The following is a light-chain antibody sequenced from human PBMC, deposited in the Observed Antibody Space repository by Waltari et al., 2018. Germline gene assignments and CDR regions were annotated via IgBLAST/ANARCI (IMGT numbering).Light chain of an antibody. V-gene: IGKV3-20*01. CDR1: QSVGRS. CDR2: DAS. J-gene: IGKJ1*01. Sequence: EIVLTQSPGTLSLSPGERAPLACRASQSVGRSLAWYQQKPGQAPRLLIYDASRRATGIPDRFSGSGSGTDFSLTISTLEPEDFAVYYCQHYVRLPATFGQGTKVEI. CDR3: QHYVRLPAT.